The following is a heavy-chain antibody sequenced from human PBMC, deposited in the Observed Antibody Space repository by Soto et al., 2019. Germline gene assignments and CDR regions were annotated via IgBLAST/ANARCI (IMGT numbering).Heavy chain of an antibody. CDR2: IIPIFGSP. CDR1: GGTYNSYA. V-gene: IGHV1-69*12. CDR3: ARGKYQQLLFGSYYYDHYAMDV. J-gene: IGHJ6*02. D-gene: IGHD2-2*01. Sequence: QVQLVQSGAEVKKPGSSVKVSCKASGGTYNSYAISWVRQAPGQGLEWMGGIIPIFGSPNYAQKFQGRVTITADESTXPAYMELSRLRSEDTAVYYCARGKYQQLLFGSYYYDHYAMDVWGQGTTVTVSS.